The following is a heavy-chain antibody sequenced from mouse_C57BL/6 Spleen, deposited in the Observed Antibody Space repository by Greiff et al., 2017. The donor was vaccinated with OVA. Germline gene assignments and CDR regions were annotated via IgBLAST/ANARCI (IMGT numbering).Heavy chain of an antibody. J-gene: IGHJ4*01. D-gene: IGHD2-5*01. CDR1: GYTFTSSW. CDR3: ARSYYSNYAGYYAMDY. Sequence: QVQLQQPGAELVKPGASVKLSCKASGYTFTSSWMQWVKQRPGQGLEWIGEIDPSDSYTNYNQKFKGKATLTVATSSSTAYLQLSSLTSEDSAVYYCARSYYSNYAGYYAMDYWGQGTSVTVSS. V-gene: IGHV1-50*01. CDR2: IDPSDSYT.